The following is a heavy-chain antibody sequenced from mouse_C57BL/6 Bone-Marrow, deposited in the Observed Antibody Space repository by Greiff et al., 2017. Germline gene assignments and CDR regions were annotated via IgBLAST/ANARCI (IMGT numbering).Heavy chain of an antibody. J-gene: IGHJ2*01. V-gene: IGHV14-4*01. CDR3: TTRYGSSYGYFDY. Sequence: VQLQQSGAELVRPGASVKLSCTASGFNIKDDYMHWVKQRPEQGLEWIGWIDPENGDTEYASKFQGKATITADTSSNTAYLQLSSLTSEDTAVYYCTTRYGSSYGYFDYWGKGTTLTVSS. D-gene: IGHD1-1*01. CDR2: IDPENGDT. CDR1: GFNIKDDY.